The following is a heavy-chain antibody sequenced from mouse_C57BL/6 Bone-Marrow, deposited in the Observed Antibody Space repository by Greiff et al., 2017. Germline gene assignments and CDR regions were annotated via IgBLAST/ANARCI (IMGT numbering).Heavy chain of an antibody. CDR1: GYSITSGYY. CDR2: ISYDGSN. CDR3: ASDYYGSSSYYFGY. J-gene: IGHJ2*01. V-gene: IGHV3-6*01. Sequence: EVQLVESGPGLVKPSQSLSLTCSVTGYSITSGYYWNWIRQFPGNKLEWMGYISYDGSNNYNPSLKNRISITRDTSKNQFFLKLNSVTTEDTATYYCASDYYGSSSYYFGYWGQGTTLTVAS. D-gene: IGHD1-1*01.